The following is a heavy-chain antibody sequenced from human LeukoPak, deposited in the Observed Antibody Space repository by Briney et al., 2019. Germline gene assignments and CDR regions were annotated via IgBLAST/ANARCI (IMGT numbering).Heavy chain of an antibody. D-gene: IGHD4/OR15-4a*01. CDR2: VSRSGGLT. V-gene: IGHV3-23*01. CDR3: AKDRLMGIYGASSFDG. J-gene: IGHJ4*02. CDR1: GFTFSSSA. Sequence: GGSLRLSCAASGFTFSSSAMNWVRQVPGKGLEWVSGVSRSGGLTYYADSVKGRFTISRDNSNNTLVLQMNSLTVEDTAVYFCAKDRLMGIYGASSFDGWGQGVLVTASS.